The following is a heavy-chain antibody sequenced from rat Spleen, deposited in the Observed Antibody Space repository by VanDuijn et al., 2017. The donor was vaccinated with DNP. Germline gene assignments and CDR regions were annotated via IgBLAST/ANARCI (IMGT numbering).Heavy chain of an antibody. V-gene: IGHV5-31*01. CDR2: ISSTGDNT. J-gene: IGHJ4*01. CDR3: AMDA. Sequence: EVQLVESGGGPVQPGRSLKLSCVASGFIFSNYWLTWIRQAPGKGLEWVASISSTGDNTYYSDSVKVRFSLSKDNAKSTLYLEMDSLRSEDTATYYYAMDAWGQGASVTVSS. CDR1: GFIFSNYW.